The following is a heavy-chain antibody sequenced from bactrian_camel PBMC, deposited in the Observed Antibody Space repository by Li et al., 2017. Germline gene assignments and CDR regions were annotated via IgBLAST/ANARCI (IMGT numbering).Heavy chain of an antibody. V-gene: IGHV3S1*01. Sequence: VQLVESGGGSVQAGGSLRLSCTASGFTYISACMAWFRQAPGKEREMVAAIDDGSTTYADSVAGRFTISHDTTKNTLYLQMNSLKPEDTAMYYCAAGSHCSDYAVARIHPADFGYWGQGTQVTVS. CDR3: AAGSHCSDYAVARIHPADFGY. CDR1: GFTYISAC. D-gene: IGHD4*01. J-gene: IGHJ6*01. CDR2: IDDGST.